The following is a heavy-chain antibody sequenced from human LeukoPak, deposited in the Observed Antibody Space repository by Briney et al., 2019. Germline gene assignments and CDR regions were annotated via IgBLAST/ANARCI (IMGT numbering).Heavy chain of an antibody. V-gene: IGHV4-39*07. Sequence: PSETLSLTCTVSGGSISSRSYYWGWIRQPPGKGLEWIGSIYYSGSTYYNPSLKSRVTISVDTPKNQFSLKLSSVTAADTAVYYCARVYLTRIMITFGGVIVKAFDIWGQGTMVTVSS. CDR1: GGSISSRSYY. J-gene: IGHJ3*02. D-gene: IGHD3-16*02. CDR3: ARVYLTRIMITFGGVIVKAFDI. CDR2: IYYSGST.